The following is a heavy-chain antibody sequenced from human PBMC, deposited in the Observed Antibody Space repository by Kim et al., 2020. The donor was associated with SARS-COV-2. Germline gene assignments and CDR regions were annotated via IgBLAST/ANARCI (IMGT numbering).Heavy chain of an antibody. D-gene: IGHD3-10*01. CDR2: IYYSGST. J-gene: IGHJ4*01. Sequence: SETLSLTCAVSGGSISSGGYSWSWIRQPPGKGLEWIGYIYYSGSTYYNPSLKSRVTISVDRSKNQFSLKLSSVTAADTAVYYCARITMVRGVTGGFDYWG. CDR3: ARITMVRGVTGGFDY. V-gene: IGHV4-30-2*01. CDR1: GGSISSGGYS.